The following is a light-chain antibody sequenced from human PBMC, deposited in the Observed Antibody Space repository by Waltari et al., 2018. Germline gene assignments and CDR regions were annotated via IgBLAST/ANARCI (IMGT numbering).Light chain of an antibody. CDR1: QSLVYSDGNTY. CDR3: MQGTHWPLT. V-gene: IGKV2-30*01. CDR2: KVS. J-gene: IGKJ4*01. Sequence: DVVMTQSPLSLPVTLGQPASISCRSSQSLVYSDGNTYLNWFQQRPGQSPRRLFCKVSDRDSGVRDRFSGRGSGTDFTLKISRVEAEDVGVYYCMQGTHWPLTFGGGTKVEIK.